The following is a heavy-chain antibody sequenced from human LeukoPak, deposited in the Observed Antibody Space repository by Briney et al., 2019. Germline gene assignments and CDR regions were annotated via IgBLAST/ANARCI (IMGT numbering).Heavy chain of an antibody. CDR1: GFTFSSYS. Sequence: GGSLRLSCAASGFTFSSYSMNWVRQAPGKGLEWVSSISSSSSYIYYADSVKGRFTISRDNAKNSLYLQMNSLRAEDTAVYYCARDRDVVVVAATNDYWGQGTLVTVSS. V-gene: IGHV3-21*01. D-gene: IGHD2-15*01. CDR3: ARDRDVVVVAATNDY. CDR2: ISSSSSYI. J-gene: IGHJ4*02.